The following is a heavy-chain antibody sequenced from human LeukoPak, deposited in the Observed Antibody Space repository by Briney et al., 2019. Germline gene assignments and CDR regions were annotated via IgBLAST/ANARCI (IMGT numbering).Heavy chain of an antibody. J-gene: IGHJ3*02. CDR1: GFTFSSYT. D-gene: IGHD6-19*01. CDR2: ITTGDGNT. Sequence: GGSLRLSCTASGFTFSSYTMTWVRQAPGKGLKWVSTITTGDGNTYYADSVKGRFTVSRDDSKNTLYLQMNSLRAEDTAVYYCARGMSSGRYAVDIWGQGTMVTVSS. CDR3: ARGMSSGRYAVDI. V-gene: IGHV3-23*01.